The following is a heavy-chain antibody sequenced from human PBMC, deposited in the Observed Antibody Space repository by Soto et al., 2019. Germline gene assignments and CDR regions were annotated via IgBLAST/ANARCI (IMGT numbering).Heavy chain of an antibody. CDR1: GGSISISSYY. D-gene: IGHD3-9*01. Sequence: SETLSLTCTVSGGSISISSYYWGWIRQPPGKGLEWIGSIYYSGSTYYNPSLKSRVTISVDTSKNQFSLKLSSVTAADTAVYYCARQDFKYYDILTGYPGLLDYWGQGTLVTV. CDR3: ARQDFKYYDILTGYPGLLDY. V-gene: IGHV4-39*01. CDR2: IYYSGST. J-gene: IGHJ4*02.